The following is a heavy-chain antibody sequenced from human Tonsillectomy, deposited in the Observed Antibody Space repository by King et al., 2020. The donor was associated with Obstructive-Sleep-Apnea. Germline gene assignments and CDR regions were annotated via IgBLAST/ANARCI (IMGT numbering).Heavy chain of an antibody. V-gene: IGHV3-74*01. CDR3: ARGTILDDYFDY. CDR2: INSDGSST. J-gene: IGHJ4*02. CDR1: GFTFSSYW. D-gene: IGHD1-26*01. Sequence: EVQLVESGGVLVQPGGSLRLSCAASGFTFSSYWMHWVRQAPGKGLVWVSRINSDGSSTSFADSVKGRVTISRDNAKNTLYLQMNSLRAEDTAVYYCARGTILDDYFDYWGQGTLVTVSS.